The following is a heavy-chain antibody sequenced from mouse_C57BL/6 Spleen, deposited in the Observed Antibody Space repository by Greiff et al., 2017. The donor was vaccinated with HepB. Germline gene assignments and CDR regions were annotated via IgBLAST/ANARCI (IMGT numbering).Heavy chain of an antibody. V-gene: IGHV1-55*01. Sequence: QVQLQQPGAELVKPGASVKMSCKASGYTFTSYRITWVKQRPGQGLEWIGDIYPGSGSTNYNEKFKSKATLTVDTSSSTAYMQLSSLTSEDSAVYYCASTMVTTRWFDYWGQGTTLTVSS. CDR1: GYTFTSYR. CDR3: ASTMVTTRWFDY. J-gene: IGHJ2*01. D-gene: IGHD2-2*01. CDR2: IYPGSGST.